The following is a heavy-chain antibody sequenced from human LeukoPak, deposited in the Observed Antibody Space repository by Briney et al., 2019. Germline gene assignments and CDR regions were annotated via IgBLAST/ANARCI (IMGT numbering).Heavy chain of an antibody. CDR3: ARAEYYDSSGYYFGVDAFDI. V-gene: IGHV3-7*03. CDR2: IRQDGSEK. D-gene: IGHD3-22*01. CDR1: GFTFSSYW. Sequence: PGGSLRLSCAASGFTFSSYWMSWVRQAPGKGLEWLANIRQDGSEKYYVDSVKGRFTISRDNAKNSLYLQMNSLRAEDTAVYYCARAEYYDSSGYYFGVDAFDIWGQGTMVTVSS. J-gene: IGHJ3*02.